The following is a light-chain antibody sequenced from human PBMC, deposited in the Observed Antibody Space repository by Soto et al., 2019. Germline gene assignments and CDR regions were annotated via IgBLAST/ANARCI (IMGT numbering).Light chain of an antibody. J-gene: IGKJ1*01. CDR2: SAS. CDR1: QGISSY. CDR3: QQYNSYSTFGPAT. V-gene: IGKV1-8*01. Sequence: AIRMTQSPSSFSASTGDRVTITCRASQGISSYLAWYQQKPGKAPKLLIYSASDLESGVPSRFSGSGFGTEFTLTITSLQPDDFATYYCQQYNSYSTFGPATFGQGTKVEIK.